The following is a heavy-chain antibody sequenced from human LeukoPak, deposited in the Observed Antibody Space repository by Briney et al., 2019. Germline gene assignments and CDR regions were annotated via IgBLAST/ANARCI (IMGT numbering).Heavy chain of an antibody. CDR1: GGSFSGYY. Sequence: PSETLSLTCAVYGGSFSGYYWSCIRQPPGKGLEWIGEINHSGSTNYNPSLKSRVTISVDTSKNQFSLKLSSVTAADTAVYYCARVGYSSSWYIDYWGQGTLVTVSS. CDR2: INHSGST. CDR3: ARVGYSSSWYIDY. J-gene: IGHJ4*02. D-gene: IGHD6-13*01. V-gene: IGHV4-34*01.